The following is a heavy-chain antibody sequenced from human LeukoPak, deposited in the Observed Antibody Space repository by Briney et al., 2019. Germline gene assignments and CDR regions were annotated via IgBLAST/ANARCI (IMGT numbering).Heavy chain of an antibody. CDR2: IYYSGST. J-gene: IGHJ5*02. CDR3: ARARCSGGSCYSWWFDP. V-gene: IGHV4-59*08. CDR1: GGSISSYY. Sequence: SETLSLTCTVSGGSISSYYWSWIRQPPGKGLEWIGYIYYSGSTNYNPSLKSRVTISVDTSKNQFSLKLSSVTAADTAVYYCARARCSGGSCYSWWFDPWGQGTLVTVSS. D-gene: IGHD2-15*01.